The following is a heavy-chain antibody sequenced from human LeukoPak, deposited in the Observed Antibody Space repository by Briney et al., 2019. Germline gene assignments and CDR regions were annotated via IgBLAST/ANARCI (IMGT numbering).Heavy chain of an antibody. CDR2: IIPIFGTA. Sequence: ASVKVSCKASGGTFSSYAISWVRQAPGQGLEWMGGIIPIFGTANYAQKFQGRVTITADESTSTAYMELSSLRSEDTAVYYCARAAYYYDSSAKSKGYYYYGMDVWGQGTTVPASS. D-gene: IGHD3-22*01. J-gene: IGHJ6*02. CDR3: ARAAYYYDSSAKSKGYYYYGMDV. CDR1: GGTFSSYA. V-gene: IGHV1-69*13.